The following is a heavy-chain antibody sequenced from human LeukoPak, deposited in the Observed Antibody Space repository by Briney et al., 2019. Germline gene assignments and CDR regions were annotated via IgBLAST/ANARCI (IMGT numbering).Heavy chain of an antibody. CDR3: ARHLPGIAAADPSGYFDY. Sequence: PSETLSLTCAVSGYSISSGYYWGWIRQPPGKGLEWIGSIYHSGSTYYNPSLKSRVTISVDTSKSQFSLKLSSVTAADTAVYYCARHLPGIAAADPSGYFDYWGQGTLVTVSS. V-gene: IGHV4-38-2*01. CDR2: IYHSGST. D-gene: IGHD6-13*01. CDR1: GYSISSGYY. J-gene: IGHJ4*02.